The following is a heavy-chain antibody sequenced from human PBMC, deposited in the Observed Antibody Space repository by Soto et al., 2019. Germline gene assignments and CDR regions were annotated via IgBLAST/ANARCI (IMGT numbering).Heavy chain of an antibody. V-gene: IGHV3-66*01. D-gene: IGHD3-16*01. CDR2: IYSGGST. Sequence: EEQLVESGGDLVQPGGSLRLSCAASGFTVSNNYMSWVRQAPGKGLEWVSLIYSGGSTYYADSVKGRFTISRDSSKNTLYLKMNSLRAEDRAMYYCAAYSHKGYWGQGTLVTVSS. J-gene: IGHJ4*02. CDR1: GFTVSNNY. CDR3: AAYSHKGY.